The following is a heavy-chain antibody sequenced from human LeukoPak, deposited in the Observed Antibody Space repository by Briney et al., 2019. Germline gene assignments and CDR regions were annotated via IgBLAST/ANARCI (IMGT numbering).Heavy chain of an antibody. CDR1: GGSFSGYY. V-gene: IGHV4-34*01. CDR3: ARGAPGLRHIAAAGKPLRIGFDP. D-gene: IGHD6-13*01. J-gene: IGHJ5*02. CDR2: INHSGST. Sequence: SETLSLTCAVYGGSFSGYYRSWIRQPPGKGLEWIGEINHSGSTNYYPSLKSRVTISVDTSKNQFSLKLSSVSTADTAVYYRARGAPGLRHIAAAGKPLRIGFDPGGQGTLVTVSS.